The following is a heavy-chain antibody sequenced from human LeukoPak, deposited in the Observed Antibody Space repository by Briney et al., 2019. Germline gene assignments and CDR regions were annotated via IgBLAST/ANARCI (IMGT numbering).Heavy chain of an antibody. V-gene: IGHV4-39*01. D-gene: IGHD6-19*01. CDR1: GGSISSSSDY. J-gene: IGHJ4*02. CDR2: IYYSGNT. Sequence: PSETLSLTCTVSGGSISSSSDYRGWIRQPPGKGLEWIGSIYYSGNTYYNPSLKSRVTISVDTSKKQFSLKLSSVTAADTAVYYCASTPSGSSAWYYFDKWGQGTLVTVSS. CDR3: ASTPSGSSAWYYFDK.